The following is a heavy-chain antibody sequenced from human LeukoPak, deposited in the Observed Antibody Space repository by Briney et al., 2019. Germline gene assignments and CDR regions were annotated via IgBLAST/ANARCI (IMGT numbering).Heavy chain of an antibody. Sequence: ASVKVSCKASGYTFTGYYMHWVRQAPGQGLEWMGWINPNSGGTNYAQKFQGRVTMTRDTSISTAYMELSRLRSDDTAVYYCARNPAAGPPLFDYWGQGTLVTVSS. CDR1: GYTFTGYY. CDR3: ARNPAAGPPLFDY. D-gene: IGHD6-13*01. CDR2: INPNSGGT. V-gene: IGHV1-2*02. J-gene: IGHJ4*02.